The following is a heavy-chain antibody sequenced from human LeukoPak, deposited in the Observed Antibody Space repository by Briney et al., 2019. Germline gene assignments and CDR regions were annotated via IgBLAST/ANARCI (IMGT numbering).Heavy chain of an antibody. D-gene: IGHD2-2*01. CDR1: GGSISSSSYY. V-gene: IGHV4-39*02. CDR2: IYYSGST. J-gene: IGHJ4*02. Sequence: SETLSLTCTVSGGSISSSSYYWGWIRQPPGKGLEWIGSIYYSGSTYYNPSLKSRVTISVDTSKNQFSLKLSSVTAADTAVYYCARDPHCSSTNCPFDFWGQGTLVIVSS. CDR3: ARDPHCSSTNCPFDF.